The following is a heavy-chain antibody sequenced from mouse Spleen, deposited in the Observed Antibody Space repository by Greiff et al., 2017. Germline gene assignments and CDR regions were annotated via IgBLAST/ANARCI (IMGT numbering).Heavy chain of an antibody. Sequence: EVKVVESGGGLVKPGGSLKLSCAASGFTFSSYAMSWVRQTPEKRLEWVATISSGGSYTYYPDSVKGRFTISRDNAKNTLYLQMSSLRSEDTAMYYCARQNYGSSYDYFDYWGQGTTLTVSS. CDR1: GFTFSSYA. J-gene: IGHJ2*01. D-gene: IGHD1-1*01. CDR2: ISSGGSYT. V-gene: IGHV5-9-3*01. CDR3: ARQNYGSSYDYFDY.